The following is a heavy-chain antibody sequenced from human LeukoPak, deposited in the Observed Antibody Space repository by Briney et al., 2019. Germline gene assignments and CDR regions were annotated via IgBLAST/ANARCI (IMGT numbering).Heavy chain of an antibody. V-gene: IGHV1-69*05. CDR3: ASSGYSYGYAFDY. J-gene: IGHJ4*02. Sequence: SVKVSCKASGGTFSSYAISWVRQAPGQGLEWMGGIIPIFGTANYAQKFQGRVTITTGESTSTAYMELSSLRSEDTAVYYCASSGYSYGYAFDYWGQGTRVTVSS. D-gene: IGHD5-18*01. CDR1: GGTFSSYA. CDR2: IIPIFGTA.